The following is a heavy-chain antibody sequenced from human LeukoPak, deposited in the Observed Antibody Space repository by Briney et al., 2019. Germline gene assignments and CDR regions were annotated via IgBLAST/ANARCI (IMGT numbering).Heavy chain of an antibody. CDR2: IGSDGST. Sequence: GESLKISCAVSGFEFSGYAMRCVRQAPGKGLEWVSGIGSDGSTHYAESVKGRFAISRENSKSTLHLQMNSLRAEDTALYYCGKDVHFYVAMDVWGQGTTVTVSS. J-gene: IGHJ6*02. V-gene: IGHV3-23*01. CDR1: GFEFSGYA. CDR3: GKDVHFYVAMDV. D-gene: IGHD2/OR15-2a*01.